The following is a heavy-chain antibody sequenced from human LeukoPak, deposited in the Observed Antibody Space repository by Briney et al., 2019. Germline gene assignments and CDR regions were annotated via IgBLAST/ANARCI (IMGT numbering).Heavy chain of an antibody. D-gene: IGHD3-10*01. CDR2: IYSGGST. Sequence: PGGSLRLSCAASGFTVSSNYMSWVRQGPGKGLEWVSVIYSGGSTYYADSVKGRFTTSRDNSKNTLFLQMNSLRAEDTAVYYCARGDYGSGSPYYYYMDVWGKGTTVTVSS. J-gene: IGHJ6*03. CDR3: ARGDYGSGSPYYYYMDV. V-gene: IGHV3-53*01. CDR1: GFTVSSNY.